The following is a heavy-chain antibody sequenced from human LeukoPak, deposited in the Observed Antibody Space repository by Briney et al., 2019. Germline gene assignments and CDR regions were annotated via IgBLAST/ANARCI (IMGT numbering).Heavy chain of an antibody. Sequence: ASVKVSCKASGYTFTGYYMHWVRQAPGQGLEWMGWINPNSGGTNYAQKFQGRVTMTRDTSISTAYMELSRLRSDDTAVYYCAREAPSTKLRYMDVRGKGTTVTVSS. V-gene: IGHV1-2*02. CDR3: AREAPSTKLRYMDV. J-gene: IGHJ6*03. CDR1: GYTFTGYY. D-gene: IGHD2-21*01. CDR2: INPNSGGT.